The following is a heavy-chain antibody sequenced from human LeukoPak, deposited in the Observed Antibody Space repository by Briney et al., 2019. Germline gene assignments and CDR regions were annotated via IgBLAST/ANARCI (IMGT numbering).Heavy chain of an antibody. CDR1: GYSFTSYW. CDR2: IYPGDSDT. CDR3: ARSLWVSQLVLWFDP. D-gene: IGHD6-13*01. Sequence: HGESLKISCKGSGYSFTSYWIGWVRQMPGKGLEWMGIIYPGDSDTRYSPSFQGQVTISADKSSSTAYLQWGSLKASDTAMYHCARSLWVSQLVLWFDPWGQGTLVTVSS. J-gene: IGHJ5*02. V-gene: IGHV5-51*01.